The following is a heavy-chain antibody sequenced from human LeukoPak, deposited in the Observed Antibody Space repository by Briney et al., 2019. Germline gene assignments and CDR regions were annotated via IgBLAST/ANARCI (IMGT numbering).Heavy chain of an antibody. Sequence: GGSLRLSCAASGFTFSSYWMHWVRQAPGKGLVWVSRINRDGSSTSYADSVRGRFPISRDNAKNTLYLQMNSLRAEDTAVYYCARGLSGYASSLGYWGQGTLVTVSA. D-gene: IGHD6-6*01. V-gene: IGHV3-74*01. CDR2: INRDGSST. J-gene: IGHJ4*02. CDR3: ARGLSGYASSLGY. CDR1: GFTFSSYW.